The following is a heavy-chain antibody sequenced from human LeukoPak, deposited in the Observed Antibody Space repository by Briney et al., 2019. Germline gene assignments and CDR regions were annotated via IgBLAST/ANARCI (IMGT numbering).Heavy chain of an antibody. D-gene: IGHD6-19*01. CDR3: ARVQWAMAYYFDY. CDR1: GGSISSYY. V-gene: IGHV4-59*12. J-gene: IGHJ4*02. CDR2: IYYSGST. Sequence: ASETLSLTCTVSGGSISSYYWSWIRQPPGKGLEWIGYIYYSGSTNYNPSLKSRVTISVDTSKNQFSLKLSSVTAADTAVYYCARVQWAMAYYFDYWGQGTLVTVSS.